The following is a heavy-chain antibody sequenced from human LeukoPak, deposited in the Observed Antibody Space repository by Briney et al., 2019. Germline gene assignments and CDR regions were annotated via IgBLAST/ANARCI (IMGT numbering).Heavy chain of an antibody. J-gene: IGHJ4*02. Sequence: GGSLRLSCAASGFTFSDYYMSWIRQAPGKGLECMSYISSSGGTIYYADSVKGRFTISRDNAKNSLYLQMNSLRAEDTAVYYCAREYDSSSWAFDYWGQGTLVTVSS. CDR2: ISSSGGTI. V-gene: IGHV3-11*04. CDR1: GFTFSDYY. CDR3: AREYDSSSWAFDY. D-gene: IGHD6-13*01.